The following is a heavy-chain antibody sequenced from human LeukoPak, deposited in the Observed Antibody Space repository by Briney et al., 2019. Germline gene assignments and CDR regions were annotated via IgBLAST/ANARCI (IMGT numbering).Heavy chain of an antibody. J-gene: IGHJ4*02. V-gene: IGHV3-21*01. D-gene: IGHD4-17*01. CDR2: ISSSSSYI. CDR3: ARDREGYGDYVSQDY. Sequence: PGGSLRLSCAASGFTFSSYSMTWVRQAPGKGLEWVSSISSSSSYIYYADPVKGRFTISRDNAKNSLYLQMNSLRAEDTAVYYCARDREGYGDYVSQDYWGQGTLVTVSS. CDR1: GFTFSSYS.